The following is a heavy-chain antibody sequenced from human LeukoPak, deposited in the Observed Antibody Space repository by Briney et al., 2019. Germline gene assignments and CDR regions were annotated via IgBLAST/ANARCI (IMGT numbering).Heavy chain of an antibody. CDR1: GGSIGSGSYY. J-gene: IGHJ4*02. Sequence: KASETLSLTCTVSGGSIGSGSYYWSWIRQPAGKGLEWIGRIYTSGSTNYNPSLKSRVTISVDTSKNQFSLKLSSVTAADTAVYYCARESGGYSYGSFDYWGQGTLVTVSS. CDR3: ARESGGYSYGSFDY. V-gene: IGHV4-61*02. CDR2: IYTSGST. D-gene: IGHD5-18*01.